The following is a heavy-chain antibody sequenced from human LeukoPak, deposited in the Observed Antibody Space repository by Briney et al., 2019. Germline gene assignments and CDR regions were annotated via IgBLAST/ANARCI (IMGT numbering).Heavy chain of an antibody. CDR1: GFTFSSYG. J-gene: IGHJ4*02. CDR3: AKGGGWLPDY. Sequence: QPGRPLRLSCAASGFTFSSYGMHWVRQAPGKGLEWVAVISYDGSNKYYADSVKGRFTISRDNSKNTLYLQMNSLRAEDTAVYYCAKGGGWLPDYWGQGALVTVSS. D-gene: IGHD6-19*01. V-gene: IGHV3-30*18. CDR2: ISYDGSNK.